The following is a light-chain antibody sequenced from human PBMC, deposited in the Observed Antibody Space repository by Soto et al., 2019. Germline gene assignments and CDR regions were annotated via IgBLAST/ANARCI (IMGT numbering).Light chain of an antibody. J-gene: IGLJ2*01. V-gene: IGLV2-14*01. CDR2: EVT. CDR1: SSDVGGYNY. Sequence: QSAPTQPASVSGSPGQSITISCTGTSSDVGGYNYVSWYQQHPGKAPKLMIYEVTKWPSGVSNRFSGSKSGNTASLTISGLQAEDEADYYCSSYTSIGTVLFGGGTKLTVL. CDR3: SSYTSIGTVL.